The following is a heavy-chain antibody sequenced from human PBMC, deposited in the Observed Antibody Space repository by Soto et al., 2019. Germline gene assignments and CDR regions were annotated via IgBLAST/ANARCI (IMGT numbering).Heavy chain of an antibody. Sequence: EVQLVESGGGLVQPGRSLRLSCAASGFTFDDYAMHWVRQAPGKGLEWVSGISWNSGSIGYADSVKGRFTISRDNAKNSLYLQMNSLRAEDTALYYCAKATTVVTKVEPVWYFDLWGRGTLVTVSS. V-gene: IGHV3-9*01. D-gene: IGHD4-17*01. CDR2: ISWNSGSI. J-gene: IGHJ2*01. CDR1: GFTFDDYA. CDR3: AKATTVVTKVEPVWYFDL.